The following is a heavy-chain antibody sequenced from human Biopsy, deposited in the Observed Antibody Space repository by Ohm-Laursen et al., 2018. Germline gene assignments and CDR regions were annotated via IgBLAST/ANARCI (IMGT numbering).Heavy chain of an antibody. D-gene: IGHD3-16*01. CDR1: GITDIDHY. J-gene: IGHJ6*02. CDR3: QGGHLPPGQFYGVDA. Sequence: SLRLSCTPSGITDIDHYMSWVRQAPGKGLAWVSSLHDRGVTYYADSVKGRFTISGDNSKNTLYLQMNGLRAEDTAVYFCQGGHLPPGQFYGVDAWGQGTTVTVSS. CDR2: LHDRGVT. V-gene: IGHV3-53*01.